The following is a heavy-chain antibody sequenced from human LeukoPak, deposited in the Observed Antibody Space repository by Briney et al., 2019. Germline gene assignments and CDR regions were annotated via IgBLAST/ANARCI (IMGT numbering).Heavy chain of an antibody. CDR3: ARDKYYYDSSGYYPLGMDV. CDR2: ISSSGSTI. V-gene: IGHV3-48*03. Sequence: PGGSLRLSCAASGFTFSSYEMNWVRQAPGKGLEWVSYISSSGSTIYYADSVKGRFTISRDNAKNSLYLQMNSLRAEDTAVYYCARDKYYYDSSGYYPLGMDVWGKGTTVTVSS. CDR1: GFTFSSYE. J-gene: IGHJ6*03. D-gene: IGHD3-22*01.